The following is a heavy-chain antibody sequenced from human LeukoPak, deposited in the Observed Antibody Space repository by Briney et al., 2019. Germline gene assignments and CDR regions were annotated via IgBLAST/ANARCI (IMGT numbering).Heavy chain of an antibody. CDR3: ARDSTVTTSWYFDY. CDR1: GFTFDDYG. Sequence: PGGSLRLSCAASGFTFDDYGMSWGRQAPGKGLEWVSGINWNGGSTGYADSVKGRFTISRDNAKNSLYLQMNSLRAEDTALYYCARDSTVTTSWYFDYWGQGTLVTVSS. D-gene: IGHD4-17*01. CDR2: INWNGGST. J-gene: IGHJ4*02. V-gene: IGHV3-20*04.